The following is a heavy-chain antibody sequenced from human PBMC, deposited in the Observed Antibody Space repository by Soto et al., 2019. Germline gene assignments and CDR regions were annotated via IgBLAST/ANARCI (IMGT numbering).Heavy chain of an antibody. Sequence: PGGSLRLSCAASGFTFSSYAMHWVRQAPGKGLEWVAVISYDGSNKYYADSVKGRFTISRDNSKNTLYLQMNSLRAEDTAVYYCAKDGGDSSGYYRTDYYGMDVWGQGTTVTASS. J-gene: IGHJ6*02. CDR1: GFTFSSYA. CDR3: AKDGGDSSGYYRTDYYGMDV. CDR2: ISYDGSNK. D-gene: IGHD3-22*01. V-gene: IGHV3-30-3*01.